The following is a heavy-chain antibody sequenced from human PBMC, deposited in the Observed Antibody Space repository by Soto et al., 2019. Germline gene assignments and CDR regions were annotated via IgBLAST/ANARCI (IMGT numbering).Heavy chain of an antibody. J-gene: IGHJ4*02. D-gene: IGHD3-10*01. CDR3: AKASGESSPGSRVFDF. CDR1: GFTFSSYA. Sequence: PGGSLRLSCAASGFTFSSYAMSWVRQAPGKGLEWVSIITDTGGDTLDADSVKGRFTISRDNSKNTLYLQMNSLRVEDAAIYYCAKASGESSPGSRVFDFWGRGPRVPVSS. V-gene: IGHV3-23*01. CDR2: ITDTGGDT.